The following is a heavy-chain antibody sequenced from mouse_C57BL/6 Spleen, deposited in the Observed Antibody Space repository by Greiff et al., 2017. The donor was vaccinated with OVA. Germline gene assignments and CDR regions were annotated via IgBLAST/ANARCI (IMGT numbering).Heavy chain of an antibody. Sequence: QVQLQQPGAELVKPGASVKLSCKASGYTFTSYWTQWVKQRPGRGLEWIGDIDPSDNYTDYNQKFKGKATLTVDTSSSTAYMQLSSLTSEDSAVYYCARWGPYAMDYWGQGTSVTVSS. CDR1: GYTFTSYW. J-gene: IGHJ4*01. V-gene: IGHV1-50*01. CDR2: IDPSDNYT. CDR3: ARWGPYAMDY.